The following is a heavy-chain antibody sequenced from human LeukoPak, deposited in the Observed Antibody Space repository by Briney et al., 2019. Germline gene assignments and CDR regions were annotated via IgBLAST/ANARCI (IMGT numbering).Heavy chain of an antibody. J-gene: IGHJ4*02. CDR2: ISSSGSTV. D-gene: IGHD5-24*01. Sequence: GGSLRLSCAASGITFSSYGMSWVRQAPGKGPEWVSLISSSGSTVSYADSVRGRFTISRDNAKSSLYLQMNSLRVEDTAVYHCARDGMRWPARYWGQGTLVTVSS. CDR1: GITFSSYG. CDR3: ARDGMRWPARY. V-gene: IGHV3-48*01.